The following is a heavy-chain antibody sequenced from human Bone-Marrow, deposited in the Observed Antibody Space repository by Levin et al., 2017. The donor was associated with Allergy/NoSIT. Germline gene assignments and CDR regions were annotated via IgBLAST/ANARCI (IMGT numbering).Heavy chain of an antibody. CDR2: VYFSGIT. CDR3: ARRGRLELRGSFDY. V-gene: IGHV4-39*01. J-gene: IGHJ4*02. CDR1: GGSINSSSYY. Sequence: PSETLSLSCSISGGSINSSSYYWGWIRQPPGKGLEWIGSVYFSGITHYNPSLKSRVTISADTSKNQFSLKVRSVTAADTAIYYCARRGRLELRGSFDYWGQGMLVTVSS. D-gene: IGHD1-7*01.